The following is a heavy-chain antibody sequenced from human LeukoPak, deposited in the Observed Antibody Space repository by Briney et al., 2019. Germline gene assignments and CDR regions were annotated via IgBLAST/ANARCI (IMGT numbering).Heavy chain of an antibody. CDR2: IYYSEST. Sequence: PSQTLSLTCTVSGGSISSGDYYWSWIRQPPGKGLEWIGYIYYSESTYYNPSLKSRVTTSVDTSNNQFSLKLSSVTAADTAVYYCARVGARYFDWPEAAYFDYWGQGTLVTVSS. D-gene: IGHD3-9*01. CDR1: GGSISSGDYY. V-gene: IGHV4-30-4*01. J-gene: IGHJ4*02. CDR3: ARVGARYFDWPEAAYFDY.